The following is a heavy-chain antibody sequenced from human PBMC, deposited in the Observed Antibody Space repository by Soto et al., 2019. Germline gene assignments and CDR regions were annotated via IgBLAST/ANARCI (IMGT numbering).Heavy chain of an antibody. CDR1: GFSFDDYA. CDR3: ARRPHGDWYFDL. D-gene: IGHD1-1*01. CDR2: ISWNSNNI. J-gene: IGHJ2*01. V-gene: IGHV3-9*01. Sequence: EVQLVESGGGLVQPGRSLRLSCAASGFSFDDYAMHWVRQTPGKGLEWVSGISWNSNNIGYADSMKGRFAISRDNAKKSVYLQMNSLRVEDTALYYCARRPHGDWYFDLWGRGTLVTVSS.